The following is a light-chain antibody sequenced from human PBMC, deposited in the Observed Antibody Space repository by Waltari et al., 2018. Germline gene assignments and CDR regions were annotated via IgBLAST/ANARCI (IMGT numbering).Light chain of an antibody. Sequence: QSVLTQPPSASGTPGQGVTISCSGSSSNIGDNYVYWYQQFPGTSPKLLIHRNNQRPSGVPDRFSGAKSGPSAFLVISGLRSEDEADYHCAAWDDSLSGWVFGGGTKLTVL. CDR1: SSNIGDNY. J-gene: IGLJ3*02. CDR2: RNN. V-gene: IGLV1-47*01. CDR3: AAWDDSLSGWV.